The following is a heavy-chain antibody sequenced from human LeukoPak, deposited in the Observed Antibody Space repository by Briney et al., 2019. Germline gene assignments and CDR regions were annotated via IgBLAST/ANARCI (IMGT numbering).Heavy chain of an antibody. J-gene: IGHJ6*02. Sequence: AGGSLRLSCAASGFTFSSYAMSWVRQAPGKGLEWVSGITGSGGSTFYADSVRGRFTISRDNSKNTLYLEMNSLRAEDTAVYYCAKEADYDFWSGPDYYFGMDVWGQGTTVTVSS. CDR2: ITGSGGST. CDR3: AKEADYDFWSGPDYYFGMDV. V-gene: IGHV3-23*01. CDR1: GFTFSSYA. D-gene: IGHD3-3*01.